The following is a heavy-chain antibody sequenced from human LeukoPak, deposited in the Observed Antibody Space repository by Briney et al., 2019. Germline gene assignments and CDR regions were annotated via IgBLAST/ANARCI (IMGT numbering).Heavy chain of an antibody. CDR3: ASADTWIQTDFPLTFDY. Sequence: GGSLRLSCAASGFTFSNYWMHWVRQAPGKGLVWVSRINSDGINTSYADSVKGRFTISRGNAKNTLNLQMNSLRAEDTALYYCASADTWIQTDFPLTFDYWGQGTLVTVSS. J-gene: IGHJ4*02. V-gene: IGHV3-74*01. CDR1: GFTFSNYW. D-gene: IGHD5-18*01. CDR2: INSDGINT.